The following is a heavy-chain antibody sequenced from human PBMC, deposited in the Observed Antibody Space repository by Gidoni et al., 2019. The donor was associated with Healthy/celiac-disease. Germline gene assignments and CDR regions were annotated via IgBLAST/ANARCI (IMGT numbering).Heavy chain of an antibody. CDR3: AKDIGVGATNISY. CDR1: GFPCVGYA. J-gene: IGHJ4*02. D-gene: IGHD1-26*01. Sequence: EVQLVVSGGVVVQPGGSLRLSCSASGFPCVGYAMHWVRQAPGKGLEWVSLISGDGGSTYYADSVKGRFTISRDNSKNSLYLQMNSLRTEDTALYYCAKDIGVGATNISYWGQGTLVTVSS. CDR2: ISGDGGST. V-gene: IGHV3-43*02.